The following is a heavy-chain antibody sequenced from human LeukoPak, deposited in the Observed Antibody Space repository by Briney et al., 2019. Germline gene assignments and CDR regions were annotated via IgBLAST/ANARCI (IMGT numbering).Heavy chain of an antibody. J-gene: IGHJ4*02. D-gene: IGHD1-1*01. CDR3: TRVLGSISH. CDR2: MNPNSGNT. V-gene: IGHV1-8*01. CDR1: GYTLSTFG. Sequence: GAPVKGSCQGSGYTLSTFGINWGRQGTGQGVEWIGWMNPNSGNTGFAHKFQGRVTMTRDTSINTAYMELSSLRSEDTAVYYCTRVLGSISHWGQGTLVTVSS.